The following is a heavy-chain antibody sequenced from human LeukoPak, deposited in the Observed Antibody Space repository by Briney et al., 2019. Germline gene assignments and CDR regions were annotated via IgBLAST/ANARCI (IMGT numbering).Heavy chain of an antibody. CDR1: GDAISRSS. Sequence: SETLSLTCTASGDAISRSSWSWIRQTPGKGLEWVGYMFYGGTTYHNPSLKSRLIMSVDTSKDQFSLKLSSVTAADTAVYFCARHKVHDFGGSDWYFDLWGRGTLVIVSS. CDR2: MFYGGTT. CDR3: ARHKVHDFGGSDWYFDL. D-gene: IGHD4-23*01. V-gene: IGHV4-59*08. J-gene: IGHJ2*01.